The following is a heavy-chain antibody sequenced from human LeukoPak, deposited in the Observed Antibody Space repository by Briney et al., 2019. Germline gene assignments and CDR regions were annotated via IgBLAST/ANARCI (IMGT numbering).Heavy chain of an antibody. J-gene: IGHJ4*02. V-gene: IGHV1-46*01. CDR1: GYTLTDYY. Sequence: ASVKVSCKASGYTLTDYYMHWVRQAPGQGLEWMGIINPKSGGTNYAQKFQGRVTMTRDTSTSTVYMELSSLRSEDTAVYYCARSIPGNLDFWGQGTLVTVSS. CDR3: ARSIPGNLDF. D-gene: IGHD1-14*01. CDR2: INPKSGGT.